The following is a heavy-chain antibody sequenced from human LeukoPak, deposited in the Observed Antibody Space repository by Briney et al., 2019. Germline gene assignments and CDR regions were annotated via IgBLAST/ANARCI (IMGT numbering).Heavy chain of an antibody. D-gene: IGHD2-15*01. CDR3: ARDLVCSGANCHDRWFDP. CDR2: IYYSGST. Sequence: PSETLSLTCTVSGGSISNNYWSWIRQPPGKGLEWIGYIYYSGSTNYNPSLKSRVTISLDTSKNQFSLKLNSVTAADTAVYYCARDLVCSGANCHDRWFDPWGQGTLVTVSS. J-gene: IGHJ5*02. CDR1: GGSISNNY. V-gene: IGHV4-59*01.